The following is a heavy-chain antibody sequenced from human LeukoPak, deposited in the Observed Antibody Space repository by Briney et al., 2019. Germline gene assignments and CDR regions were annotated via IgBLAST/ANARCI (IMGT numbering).Heavy chain of an antibody. J-gene: IGHJ6*02. CDR2: INHNGNT. Sequence: SETLSLTCTVDGGFFSGNYWTWIRQPPGKGLEWIGAINHNGNTNKNPSLKSRVTISVDTSKNQFSLKVISVTAADTAVYYCARAGITGTTRSQRYYYYGMDVWGQGTTVIVSS. CDR1: GGFFSGNY. D-gene: IGHD1-7*01. CDR3: ARAGITGTTRSQRYYYYGMDV. V-gene: IGHV4-34*01.